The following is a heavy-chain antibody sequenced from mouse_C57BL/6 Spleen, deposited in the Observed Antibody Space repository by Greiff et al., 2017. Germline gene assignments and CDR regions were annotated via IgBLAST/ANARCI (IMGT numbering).Heavy chain of an antibody. V-gene: IGHV1-15*01. J-gene: IGHJ3*01. CDR2: LDPETGGT. D-gene: IGHD4-1*01. Sequence: SGAELVRPGASVTLSCKASGYTFTDYEMHWVKQTPVHGLEWIGALDPETGGTAYNQKFKGKAILTADKSSSTAYMELRSRTAEDSAVYYCTNWAWFAYWGQGTLVTGS. CDR3: TNWAWFAY. CDR1: GYTFTDYE.